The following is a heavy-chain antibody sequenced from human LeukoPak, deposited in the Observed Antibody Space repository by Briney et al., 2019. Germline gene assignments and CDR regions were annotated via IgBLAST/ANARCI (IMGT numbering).Heavy chain of an antibody. V-gene: IGHV1-69*13. CDR1: GYTFTGFF. Sequence: GASVKVSCKASGYTFTGFFIHWVRQAPGQGLEWMGGIIPIFGTANYAQKFQGRVTITADESTSTAYMELSSLRSEDTAVYYCARARSEWELYFDYWGQGTLVTVSS. CDR3: ARARSEWELYFDY. D-gene: IGHD1-26*01. J-gene: IGHJ4*02. CDR2: IIPIFGTA.